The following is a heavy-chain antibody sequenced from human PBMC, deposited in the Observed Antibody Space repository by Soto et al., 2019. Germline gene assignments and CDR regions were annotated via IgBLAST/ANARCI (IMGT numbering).Heavy chain of an antibody. CDR2: IYYSGNT. D-gene: IGHD1-26*01. Sequence: SETLSLTCTVSGGSISSSSYYWGWIRQPPGKGLEWIGSIYYSGNTYYNPSLNSRVTISVYTSKNHFSMKMSSVTAADTALYSCASGSAYYMDVWGKGTTVTVSS. CDR1: GGSISSSSYY. V-gene: IGHV4-39*01. J-gene: IGHJ6*03. CDR3: ASGSAYYMDV.